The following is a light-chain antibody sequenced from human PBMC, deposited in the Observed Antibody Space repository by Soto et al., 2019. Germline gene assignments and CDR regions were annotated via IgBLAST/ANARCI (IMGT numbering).Light chain of an antibody. CDR2: GAS. Sequence: EIVMTQSPASLSVSPGETATLSCRASQSISNSLAWYQQKPGQAPSLLIYGASTRATGIPARFSGSVSGTEFTLTISSLQSEDSALYYCQQYNSWPPRTFGQGTKLEIK. V-gene: IGKV3-15*01. CDR1: QSISNS. J-gene: IGKJ2*01. CDR3: QQYNSWPPRT.